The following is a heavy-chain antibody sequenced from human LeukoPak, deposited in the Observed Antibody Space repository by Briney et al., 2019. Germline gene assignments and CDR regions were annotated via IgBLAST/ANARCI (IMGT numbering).Heavy chain of an antibody. Sequence: GESLKISCKGSGYSFTSYWIGWVRQMPGKGLEWMGIIYPGDSDTRYSPSFQGQVTISADKSISTAYLQWSSLKASDTAMYYCARLPYYYGSGSYMAYYGMDVWGQGTTVTVSS. D-gene: IGHD3-10*01. J-gene: IGHJ6*02. CDR2: IYPGDSDT. CDR1: GYSFTSYW. V-gene: IGHV5-51*01. CDR3: ARLPYYYGSGSYMAYYGMDV.